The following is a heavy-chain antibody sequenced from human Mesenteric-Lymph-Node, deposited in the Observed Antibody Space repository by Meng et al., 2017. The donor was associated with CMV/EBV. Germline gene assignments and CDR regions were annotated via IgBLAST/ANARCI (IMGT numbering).Heavy chain of an antibody. J-gene: IGHJ4*02. Sequence: SGYTFSDYAIDWVRQAPGQRLEWLGRINAGRGNTDYSQRFQGRVTITRDTSASTAYMELSSLRSEDTAVYYCARARANYDILTGYGYWGQGTLVTVSS. D-gene: IGHD3-9*01. CDR3: ARARANYDILTGYGY. CDR2: INAGRGNT. V-gene: IGHV1-3*01. CDR1: GYTFSDYA.